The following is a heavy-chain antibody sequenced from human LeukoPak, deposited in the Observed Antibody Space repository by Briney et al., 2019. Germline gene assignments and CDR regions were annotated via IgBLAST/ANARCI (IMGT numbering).Heavy chain of an antibody. CDR3: ARLPYSSSWAYWYLDL. J-gene: IGHJ2*01. D-gene: IGHD6-13*01. Sequence: SETLSLTCAVSGYSISSGYYWGWIRQPPGKGLEWIGSIYHSGSTYYNPSLKSRVTISVDTSKNQFSLKLSSVTAADTAVYYCARLPYSSSWAYWYLDLWGRGTLVTVSS. CDR2: IYHSGST. CDR1: GYSISSGYY. V-gene: IGHV4-38-2*01.